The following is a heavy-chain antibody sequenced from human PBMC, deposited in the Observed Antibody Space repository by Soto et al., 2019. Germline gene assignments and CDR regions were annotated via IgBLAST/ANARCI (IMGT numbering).Heavy chain of an antibody. CDR2: ILASGDV. Sequence: EEELVESGGGLVQPGRSLRLSCATSGFTLRDSAMHWVRQVPGGGLEWVSGILASGDVGYVDSVRGRFTMSRDVAKRPPPLAMNSPKTDRTALYYWVKGTWSGGADVWGQGTTVTVSS. V-gene: IGHV3-9*01. CDR1: GFTLRDSA. J-gene: IGHJ6*02. CDR3: VKGTWSGGADV. D-gene: IGHD3-10*01.